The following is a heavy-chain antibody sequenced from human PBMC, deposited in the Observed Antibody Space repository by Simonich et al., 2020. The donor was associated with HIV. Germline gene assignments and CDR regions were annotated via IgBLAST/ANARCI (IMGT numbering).Heavy chain of an antibody. D-gene: IGHD3-16*01. CDR1: GFTFSSYA. CDR2: KSYDGSNK. J-gene: IGHJ4*02. Sequence: QVQLVESGGGVVQPGRSLRLSCAASGFTFSSYAIHWVRQAPGKGLEWVAVKSYDGSNKYYADSGKGRFTISRDNSKNTLYLQMNSLRAEDTAVYYCASGGSISSVWADDYWGQGTLVTVSS. CDR3: ASGGSISSVWADDY. V-gene: IGHV3-30*07.